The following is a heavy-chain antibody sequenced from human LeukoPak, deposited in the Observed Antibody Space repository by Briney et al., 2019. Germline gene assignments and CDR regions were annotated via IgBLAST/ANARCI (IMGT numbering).Heavy chain of an antibody. V-gene: IGHV3-30*18. CDR1: GFAFSTYG. CDR3: AKLTGSGNALRYYGMDV. J-gene: IGHJ6*02. D-gene: IGHD3-10*01. CDR2: ISYDGSNE. Sequence: PGGSLRLSCAASGFAFSTYGMHWVRQAPGKGLEWVAVISYDGSNEYYADSVKGRFTISRDGSRNTLYLQMSSLRGEDTALYYCAKLTGSGNALRYYGMDVWGQGTTVTVSS.